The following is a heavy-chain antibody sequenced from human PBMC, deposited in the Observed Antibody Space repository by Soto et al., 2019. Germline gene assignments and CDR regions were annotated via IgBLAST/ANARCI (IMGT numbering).Heavy chain of an antibody. J-gene: IGHJ4*02. V-gene: IGHV4-31*03. CDR2: IYYSGSS. CDR1: GGSISSGGYY. D-gene: IGHD5-12*01. CDR3: ARSEMATTGPYFDY. Sequence: SETLSLTRTVSGGSISSGGYYWTWIRQHPVRGLEWIGYIYYSGSSYYNPSLKSRVTISLDTSKNQFSLKLSSVTAADTAVYYCARSEMATTGPYFDYWGQGTLVTVSS.